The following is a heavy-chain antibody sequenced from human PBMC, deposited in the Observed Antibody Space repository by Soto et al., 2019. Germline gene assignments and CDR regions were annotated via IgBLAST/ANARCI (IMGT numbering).Heavy chain of an antibody. CDR2: INPNSGGT. Sequence: QVQLVQSGAEVKKPGASVKVSCKASGYTFTGNYMHWVRQAPGQGLEWMGWINPNSGGTNYAQKLQGRVTVTWDTSISTAYMELSRLRSDDTAVYYCARDGDSSSPFDIWGQGTMVTVSS. CDR1: GYTFTGNY. V-gene: IGHV1-2*02. D-gene: IGHD6-6*01. CDR3: ARDGDSSSPFDI. J-gene: IGHJ3*02.